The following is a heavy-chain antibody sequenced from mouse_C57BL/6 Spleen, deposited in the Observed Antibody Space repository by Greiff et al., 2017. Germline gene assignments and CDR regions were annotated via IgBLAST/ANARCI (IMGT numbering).Heavy chain of an antibody. J-gene: IGHJ1*03. CDR1: GFTFSDYY. Sequence: EVKLMESEGGLVQPGSSMKLSCTASGFTFSDYYMAWVRQVPEKGLEWVANINYDGSSTYYLDSLKSRFIISRDNAKNILYLQMSSLKSEDTATYYCARDFYDYDEGYWYFDVWGTGTTVTVSS. V-gene: IGHV5-16*01. CDR3: ARDFYDYDEGYWYFDV. D-gene: IGHD2-4*01. CDR2: INYDGSST.